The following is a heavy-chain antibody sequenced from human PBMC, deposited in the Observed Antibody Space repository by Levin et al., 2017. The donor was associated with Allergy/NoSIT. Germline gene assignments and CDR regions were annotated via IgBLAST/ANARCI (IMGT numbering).Heavy chain of an antibody. CDR2: IYYIGST. D-gene: IGHD3-16*01. Sequence: LRLSCTVSGGSISSAGYYWSWIRQLPGKGLEWIGFIYYIGSTYDNPSLRSRLTMSIDTSKNQFSLTLSSVTAADTAVYYCAREVSTQIAAGDHAFDIWGPGTLVTVSS. CDR3: AREVSTQIAAGDHAFDI. CDR1: GGSISSAGYY. V-gene: IGHV4-31*03. J-gene: IGHJ3*02.